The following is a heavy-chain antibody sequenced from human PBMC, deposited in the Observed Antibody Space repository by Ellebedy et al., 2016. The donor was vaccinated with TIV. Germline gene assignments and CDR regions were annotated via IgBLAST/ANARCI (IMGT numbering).Heavy chain of an antibody. CDR1: GVTFSSSG. D-gene: IGHD6-13*01. V-gene: IGHV3-33*01. CDR3: ARDRGSSSWYRWGWFDP. CDR2: IWYDGSNT. J-gene: IGHJ5*02. Sequence: PGGSLRLSCAASGVTFSSSGMHGVRQAPGKGLEWVAVIWYDGSNTYYADYVKGRFTISRDNSKNTLYLQMNSLRAEDTAVYYCARDRGSSSWYRWGWFDPWGQGTLVTVSS.